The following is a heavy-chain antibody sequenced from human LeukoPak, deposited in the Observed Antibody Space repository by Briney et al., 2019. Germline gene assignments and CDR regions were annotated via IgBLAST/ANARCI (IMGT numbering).Heavy chain of an antibody. D-gene: IGHD3-22*01. CDR1: GGSISSGGYY. CDR2: IYYSGST. Sequence: SQTLSLTCTVSGGSISSGGYYWSWIRQHPGKGLEWIGYIYYSGSTYYNPSLKSRVTITVDTYKNKFSLKLSSVTAADTAVYYCARMCRHYYDSSGYYYRGYFDYWGQGTLVTVSS. V-gene: IGHV4-31*03. J-gene: IGHJ4*02. CDR3: ARMCRHYYDSSGYYYRGYFDY.